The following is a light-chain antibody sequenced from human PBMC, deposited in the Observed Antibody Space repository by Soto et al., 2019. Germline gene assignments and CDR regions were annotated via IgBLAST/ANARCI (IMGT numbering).Light chain of an antibody. CDR2: EVS. J-gene: IGLJ1*01. CDR3: SSYTSSSTYV. Sequence: QSALTQPASVSGSPGQSITISCTGTSSDVGGYNYVSRYQQHPGKAPKLMVYEVSNRPSGVSNRFSGSKSGNTASLTISGLQAEDEADYYCSSYTSSSTYVFGTGTKGTVL. CDR1: SSDVGGYNY. V-gene: IGLV2-14*01.